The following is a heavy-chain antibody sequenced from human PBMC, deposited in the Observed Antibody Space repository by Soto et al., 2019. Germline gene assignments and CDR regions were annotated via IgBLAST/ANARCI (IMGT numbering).Heavy chain of an antibody. CDR3: ARARLSNGDPNIYFFYGLDV. Sequence: QVQLVQSGAEVKRPGSSVKVSCKASGDMFRNSAFTWVRQAPGQGLAWMGVIIPLFRKTNVAQNFQGRVTFTADESTSSLYMEASSLTSEDTAVYYCARARLSNGDPNIYFFYGLDVWGQGTQIPVSS. J-gene: IGHJ6*02. V-gene: IGHV1-69*01. D-gene: IGHD3-10*01. CDR2: IIPLFRKT. CDR1: GDMFRNSA.